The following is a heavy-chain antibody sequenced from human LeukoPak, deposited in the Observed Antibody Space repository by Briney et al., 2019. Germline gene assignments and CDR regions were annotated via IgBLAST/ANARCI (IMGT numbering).Heavy chain of an antibody. V-gene: IGHV3-15*01. J-gene: IGHJ4*02. CDR1: GFTFSNAW. D-gene: IGHD3-22*01. Sequence: GGSLRLSCAASGFTFSNAWMGWVRQAPGKGLEWVGRIKSKTDGGTTDYAAPVKGRFTISRDDPKNTLYLQMNSLKTEDTAVYYCTTDFYYDSSGYSWYFDYWGQGTLVTVSS. CDR2: IKSKTDGGTT. CDR3: TTDFYYDSSGYSWYFDY.